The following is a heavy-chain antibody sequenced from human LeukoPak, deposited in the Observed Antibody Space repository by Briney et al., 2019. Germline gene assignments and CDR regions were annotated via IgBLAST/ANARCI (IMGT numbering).Heavy chain of an antibody. CDR2: INPNSGGT. CDR3: ARVLLTYYFDSSGYYDY. Sequence: GASVKVSCKASGYTFTGYYMHWVRQAPGQGLEWIGWINPNSGGTNYAQKFQDRVPMTRDTSISTAYMELSRLRSDDTAVYYCARVLLTYYFDSSGYYDYWGQGTLVTVSS. CDR1: GYTFTGYY. J-gene: IGHJ4*02. D-gene: IGHD3-22*01. V-gene: IGHV1-2*02.